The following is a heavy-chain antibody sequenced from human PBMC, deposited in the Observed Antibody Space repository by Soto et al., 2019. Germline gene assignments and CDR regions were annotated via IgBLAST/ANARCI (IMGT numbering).Heavy chain of an antibody. D-gene: IGHD3-10*01. V-gene: IGHV3-48*01. Sequence: EVQLVESGGGLVQPGGSLRLSCAASGFTFSSYSMNWVRQAPGKGLEWVSYISSSSSTIYYADSVKGRFTISRDNAKNSLYLQMNSLRAEDTAVYYCARDTLYGAFDYWGQGTLVTVSS. CDR2: ISSSSSTI. CDR3: ARDTLYGAFDY. J-gene: IGHJ4*02. CDR1: GFTFSSYS.